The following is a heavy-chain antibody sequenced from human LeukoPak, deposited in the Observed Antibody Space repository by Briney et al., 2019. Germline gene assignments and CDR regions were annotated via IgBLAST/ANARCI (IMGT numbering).Heavy chain of an antibody. Sequence: ASVKVSCKASGYTFTSYYMHWVRQAPGQGLEWMGIINPSGGSTSYAQKFQGRVTITADKSTSTAYMELSSLRSEDTAVYYCARGSTYCGGDWCWFDPWGQGTLVTVSS. CDR1: GYTFTSYY. V-gene: IGHV1-46*01. D-gene: IGHD2-21*02. CDR3: ARGSTYCGGDWCWFDP. CDR2: INPSGGST. J-gene: IGHJ5*02.